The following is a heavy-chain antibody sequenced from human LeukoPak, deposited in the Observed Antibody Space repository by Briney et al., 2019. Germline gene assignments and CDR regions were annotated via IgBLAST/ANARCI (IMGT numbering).Heavy chain of an antibody. CDR2: IYPGDSDT. CDR1: GYSFTSYW. J-gene: IGHJ6*03. V-gene: IGHV5-51*01. CDR3: ARHDRITGTSNYMDV. Sequence: GESLKISCKGSGYSFTSYWIGWVRQMPGKGLEWMGIIYPGDSDTRYSPSFQGQVTISADKSISTAYLQWSSLKASDTAMYYCARHDRITGTSNYMDVWGKGTTVTVSS. D-gene: IGHD1-7*01.